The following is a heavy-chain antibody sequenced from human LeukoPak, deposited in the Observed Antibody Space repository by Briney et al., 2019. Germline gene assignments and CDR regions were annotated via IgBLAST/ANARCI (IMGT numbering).Heavy chain of an antibody. CDR2: MNPYCGKT. CDR3: SRAEDGEYYFDY. V-gene: IGHV1-8*01. J-gene: IGHJ4*01. D-gene: IGHD2/OR15-2a*01. Sequence: ASVNVSCKASGCTFSSYDFNWVRQATGPGLDWMGWMNPYCGKTGYAQKFQCRATMTSDTSTSTVCMEVYSLRSEDTAVYYFSRAEDGEYYFDYWGHGTPVTVSS. CDR1: GCTFSSYD.